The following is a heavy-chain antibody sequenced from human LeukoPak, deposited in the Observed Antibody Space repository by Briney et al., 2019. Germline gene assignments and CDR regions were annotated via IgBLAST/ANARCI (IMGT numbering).Heavy chain of an antibody. CDR3: AKGGGYCSSTRCFSYFQQ. D-gene: IGHD2-2*01. CDR1: GFTFSSYD. Sequence: GGSLRLSCAASGFTFSSYDMHWVRQAPGKGLEWVTFIRYDGSNKYYADSVKGRFTISRDDSKNTLYLQMNTLRPEDTAVYYCAKGGGYCSSTRCFSYFQQWGQGTLVTVSS. J-gene: IGHJ1*01. CDR2: IRYDGSNK. V-gene: IGHV3-30*02.